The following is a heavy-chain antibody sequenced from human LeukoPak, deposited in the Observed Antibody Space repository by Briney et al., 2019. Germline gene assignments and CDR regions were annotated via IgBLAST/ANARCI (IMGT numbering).Heavy chain of an antibody. Sequence: GGSLRLSCAASGFTFSSYTMSWVRQAPGKGLEWVSAISGSGGSTYYADSVKGRFTISRDNSKNTLYLQMNSLRAEDTAVYYCAKGPGHDILPNWFGPWGQGTLVTVSS. V-gene: IGHV3-23*01. CDR1: GFTFSSYT. J-gene: IGHJ5*02. D-gene: IGHD3-9*01. CDR2: ISGSGGST. CDR3: AKGPGHDILPNWFGP.